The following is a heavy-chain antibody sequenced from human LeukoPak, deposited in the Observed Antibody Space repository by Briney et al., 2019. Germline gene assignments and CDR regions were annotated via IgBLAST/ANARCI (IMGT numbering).Heavy chain of an antibody. Sequence: TPSETLSLTCTVSGGSISSYYWSWIRQPPGKGLEWIGYIYYSGSTNYNPSLKSRVTISVDRSKNQFSLKLSSVTAADTAVYYCARVGYDSSGYYYARDYWGQGTLVTVSS. CDR2: IYYSGST. D-gene: IGHD3-22*01. J-gene: IGHJ4*02. CDR3: ARVGYDSSGYYYARDY. CDR1: GGSISSYY. V-gene: IGHV4-59*12.